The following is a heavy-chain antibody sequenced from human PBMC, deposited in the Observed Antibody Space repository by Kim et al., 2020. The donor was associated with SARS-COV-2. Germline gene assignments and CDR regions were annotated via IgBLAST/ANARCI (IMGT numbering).Heavy chain of an antibody. J-gene: IGHJ4*02. Sequence: YTPPLTLRVTIPVDTSKNPFSLKLSSVTAADTAVYYCARHKSSGSYYFDYWGQGTLVTVSS. CDR3: ARHKSSGSYYFDY. V-gene: IGHV4-59*08. D-gene: IGHD1-26*01.